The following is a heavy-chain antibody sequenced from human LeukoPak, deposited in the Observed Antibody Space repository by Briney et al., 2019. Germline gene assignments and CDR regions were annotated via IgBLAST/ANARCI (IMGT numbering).Heavy chain of an antibody. V-gene: IGHV7-4-1*02. Sequence: GASVKVSCKASGYTFTSYAMNWVRQAPGQGLEWMGWINTNTGNPTYAQGFTGRFVFSLDTSVSTAYLQISSLKAEDTAVYYCARGGELDTIFGVVITLYYYYYYMDVWGKGTTVTVSS. CDR2: INTNTGNP. CDR1: GYTFTSYA. CDR3: ARGGELDTIFGVVITLYYYYYYMDV. D-gene: IGHD3-3*01. J-gene: IGHJ6*03.